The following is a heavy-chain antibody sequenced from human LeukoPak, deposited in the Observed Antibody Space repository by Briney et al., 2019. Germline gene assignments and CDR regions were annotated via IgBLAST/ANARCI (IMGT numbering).Heavy chain of an antibody. CDR3: ARGGYSGYDSVYYMDV. J-gene: IGHJ6*03. V-gene: IGHV4-59*01. CDR1: GGSISSYY. CDR2: IYYSGST. Sequence: PSETLSLTCTVSGGSISSYYWSWIRQPPGKGLEWIGYIYYSGSTNYSPSLKSRVTISVDTSKNQVALKLTSVTSPDTAVYYCARGGYSGYDSVYYMDVWGKGTTVTVSS. D-gene: IGHD5-12*01.